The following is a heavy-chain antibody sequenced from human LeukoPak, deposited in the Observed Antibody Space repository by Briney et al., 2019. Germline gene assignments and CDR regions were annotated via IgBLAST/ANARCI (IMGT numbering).Heavy chain of an antibody. Sequence: GGSLRLSCAASGFTFSDYYMSWIRQAPGKGLEWVSHISSFSNFRSYADSVKGRFTISRDNAKNSLYLQVNSLRAEDTAVYYCASPTIAAAGNFEYWGQGTLVTVSS. J-gene: IGHJ4*02. V-gene: IGHV3-11*03. CDR3: ASPTIAAAGNFEY. CDR2: ISSFSNFR. CDR1: GFTFSDYY. D-gene: IGHD6-13*01.